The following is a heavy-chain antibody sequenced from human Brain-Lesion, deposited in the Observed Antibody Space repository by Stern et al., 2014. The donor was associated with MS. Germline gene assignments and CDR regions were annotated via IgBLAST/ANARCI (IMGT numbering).Heavy chain of an antibody. D-gene: IGHD5-24*01. J-gene: IGHJ6*02. CDR3: AREEMATTYYYYGMDV. Sequence: VQLVESGAEVKKPGSSVKVSCKASGGTFSSYAISWVRQAPGQGLEWMGGIIPIFGTANYAQKFQGRVTITADEYTSTAYMELSSLRSEDTAVYYCAREEMATTYYYYGMDVWGQGTTVTVSS. V-gene: IGHV1-69*01. CDR2: IIPIFGTA. CDR1: GGTFSSYA.